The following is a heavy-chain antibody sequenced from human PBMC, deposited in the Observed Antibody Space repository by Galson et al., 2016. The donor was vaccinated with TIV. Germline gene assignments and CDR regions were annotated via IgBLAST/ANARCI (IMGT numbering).Heavy chain of an antibody. CDR2: ISSGGTT. D-gene: IGHD2-21*01. CDR1: TFKFSDNY. CDR3: ARDRRFCGNECYLRSYYGMDG. V-gene: IGHV3-53*05. Sequence: SLRLSCAASTFKFSDNYMTWVRQAPGKGLEWVSIISSGGTTHYANSVRGRFTMSRDTDKNTVYLQMNNLRAEDTAMYYCARDRRFCGNECYLRSYYGMDGWGQGTPVIVSS. J-gene: IGHJ6*02.